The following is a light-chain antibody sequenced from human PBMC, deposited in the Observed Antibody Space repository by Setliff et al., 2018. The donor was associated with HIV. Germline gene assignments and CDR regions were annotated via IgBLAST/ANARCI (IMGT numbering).Light chain of an antibody. CDR3: SSYTSSSTFYV. Sequence: QSVLTQPASVSGSPGQSITISCTGTSSDVGGYNYVSWYQQHPGKAPKLLIYDVSKRPSGVSNRFSGSKSGTTASLTISGLQAEDEADYYCSSYTSSSTFYVFGTGTKV. V-gene: IGLV2-14*01. CDR1: SSDVGGYNY. J-gene: IGLJ1*01. CDR2: DVS.